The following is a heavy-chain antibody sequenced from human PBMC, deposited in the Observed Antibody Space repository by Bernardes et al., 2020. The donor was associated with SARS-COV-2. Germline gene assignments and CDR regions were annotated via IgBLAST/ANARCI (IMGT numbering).Heavy chain of an antibody. CDR2: ISTGGSTK. CDR3: AREYTYGFDS. Sequence: GGSLRLSCAASGFTFSSSVMNWVCKAQGKGLEWVSYISTGGSTKYYADSVKGRFTISRDNAKNSLYLQMSSLRAEDTAVYYCAREYTYGFDSWCQGTLVTVSS. CDR1: GFTFSSSV. J-gene: IGHJ4*02. D-gene: IGHD5-18*01. V-gene: IGHV3-48*03.